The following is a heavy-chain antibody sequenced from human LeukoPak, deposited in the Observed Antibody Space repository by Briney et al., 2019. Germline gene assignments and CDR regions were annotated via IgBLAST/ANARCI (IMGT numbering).Heavy chain of an antibody. Sequence: SETLSLTCAVYGGSFSGYYWSWIRQPPGEGLEWIGEINHSGSTNYNPSLKSRVTISVDTSKNQFSLKLSSVTAADTAVYYCARSLRGYSGYKFDYWGQGTLVTVSS. CDR2: INHSGST. CDR3: ARSLRGYSGYKFDY. CDR1: GGSFSGYY. J-gene: IGHJ4*02. D-gene: IGHD5-12*01. V-gene: IGHV4-34*01.